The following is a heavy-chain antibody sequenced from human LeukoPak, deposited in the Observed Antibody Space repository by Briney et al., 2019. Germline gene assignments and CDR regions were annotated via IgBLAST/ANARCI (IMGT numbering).Heavy chain of an antibody. CDR2: IKQDGSET. Sequence: GGSLRLSCAASGFTFSNYWMSWVRRAPGKGLEWVANIKQDGSETYYVDSVRGRFTISRDNAKNSLYLQMNSLRAEDTAVYYCARDFWGAYRADFFDYWGQGILVTVSS. V-gene: IGHV3-7*01. D-gene: IGHD3-3*01. CDR3: ARDFWGAYRADFFDY. J-gene: IGHJ4*02. CDR1: GFTFSNYW.